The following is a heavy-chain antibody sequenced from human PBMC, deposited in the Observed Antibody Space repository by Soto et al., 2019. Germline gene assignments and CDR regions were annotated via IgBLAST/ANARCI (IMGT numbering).Heavy chain of an antibody. J-gene: IGHJ5*02. Sequence: ASVKVSCKASGGTFSSYAISWVRQAPGQGLEWMGGIIPIFGTANYAQKFQGRVTITADESTSTAYMELSSLRSEDTAVYYCARDPLGYRYENWFDPWGQGTLVTVSS. CDR1: GGTFSSYA. CDR2: IIPIFGTA. CDR3: ARDPLGYRYENWFDP. V-gene: IGHV1-69*13. D-gene: IGHD5-18*01.